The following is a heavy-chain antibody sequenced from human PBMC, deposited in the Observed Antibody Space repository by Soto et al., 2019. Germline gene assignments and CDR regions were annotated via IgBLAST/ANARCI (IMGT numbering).Heavy chain of an antibody. J-gene: IGHJ2*01. CDR3: ARGGSLNWYFDL. Sequence: EVQLVASGGGLVQPGGSLRLSCAASGFTFSSYWMHWVRQAPGKGLVWVSRINSDGSSTSYADSVKGRFTISRDNAKNTLYLQINSLRAEDTAVYYCARGGSLNWYFDLWGRGTLVTVSS. CDR2: INSDGSST. D-gene: IGHD1-26*01. CDR1: GFTFSSYW. V-gene: IGHV3-74*01.